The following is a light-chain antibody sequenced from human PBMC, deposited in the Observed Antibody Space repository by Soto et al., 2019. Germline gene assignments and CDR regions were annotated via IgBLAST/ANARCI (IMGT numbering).Light chain of an antibody. Sequence: QSALTQPRSVSGSPGQSVTISCTGTSSDVGNYNYVSWYQQHPGKAPKLMIYDVSERPSGVPVRFSGSKSGNTASLTISGLQAEDEADYYCCSYAGSYTLVFGGGTQLTVL. V-gene: IGLV2-11*01. J-gene: IGLJ2*01. CDR1: SSDVGNYNY. CDR2: DVS. CDR3: CSYAGSYTLV.